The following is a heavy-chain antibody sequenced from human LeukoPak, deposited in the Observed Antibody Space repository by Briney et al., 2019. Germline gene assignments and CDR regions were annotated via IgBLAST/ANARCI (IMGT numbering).Heavy chain of an antibody. J-gene: IGHJ5*02. CDR1: GYSFTSHW. CDR3: ARLLYCGGDCYPNWFDP. D-gene: IGHD2-21*02. CDR2: IYPGDSDT. V-gene: IGHV5-51*01. Sequence: GESLQISCKISGYSFTSHWIGWVRPMPGKGLECMGIIYPGDSDTRYSPSFQGQVTISADTSISTAYLQWSSLKASDTAMYYCARLLYCGGDCYPNWFDPWGQGTLVTVSS.